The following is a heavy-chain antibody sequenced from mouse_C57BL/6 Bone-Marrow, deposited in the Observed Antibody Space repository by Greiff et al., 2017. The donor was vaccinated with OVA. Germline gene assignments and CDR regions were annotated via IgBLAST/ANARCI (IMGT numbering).Heavy chain of an antibody. CDR1: GFTFSDYG. CDR2: ISNLAYSI. Sequence: DVHLVESGGGLVQPGGSLKLSCAASGFTFSDYGMAWVRQAPRKGPEWVAFISNLAYSIYYADTVTGRFTISRENAKNTLYLEMSSLRSEDTAMYYCARTDSNFFYWYFDVWGTGTTVTVSS. CDR3: ARTDSNFFYWYFDV. V-gene: IGHV5-15*01. D-gene: IGHD2-5*01. J-gene: IGHJ1*03.